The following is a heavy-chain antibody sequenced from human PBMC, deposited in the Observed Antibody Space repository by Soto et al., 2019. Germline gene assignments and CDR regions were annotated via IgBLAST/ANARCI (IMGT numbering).Heavy chain of an antibody. Sequence: EVQLLESGGGLVQPGGSLRLSCAASGFTFSSYAMSWVRQAPGKGLEWVSAISGSGGSTYYADSVKGRFTISRDNSKNRLYLKMNSLRAEDTAVYYCAKRGWVSNNWNDMGYYYYYMDVWGKVTTVTVSS. J-gene: IGHJ6*03. CDR1: GFTFSSYA. D-gene: IGHD1-1*01. CDR2: ISGSGGST. CDR3: AKRGWVSNNWNDMGYYYYYMDV. V-gene: IGHV3-23*01.